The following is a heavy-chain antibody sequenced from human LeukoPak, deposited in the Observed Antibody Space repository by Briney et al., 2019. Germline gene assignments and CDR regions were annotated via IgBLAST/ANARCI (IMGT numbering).Heavy chain of an antibody. CDR3: ARDRGYSSGWNWFDP. J-gene: IGHJ5*02. CDR2: ISSSSSTI. Sequence: GGSLRLSCAASGFTFSSYGMTWVRQAPGKGLEWVSYISSSSSTIYYADSVKGRFTISRDNAKNSLYLQLNSLRAEDTAVYYCARDRGYSSGWNWFDPWGQGTLVTVSS. CDR1: GFTFSSYG. D-gene: IGHD6-19*01. V-gene: IGHV3-48*01.